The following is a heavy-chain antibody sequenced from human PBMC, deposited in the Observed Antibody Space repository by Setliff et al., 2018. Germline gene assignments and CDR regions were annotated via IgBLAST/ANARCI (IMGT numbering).Heavy chain of an antibody. CDR3: ARGPGGSGSYVFYYYYYGMDV. V-gene: IGHV1-8*01. D-gene: IGHD3-10*01. CDR1: GYTFTSYD. J-gene: IGHJ6*02. CDR2: MNPNSGNT. Sequence: GASVKVSCKASGYTFTSYDINWVRQATGQGLEWMGRMNPNSGNTGYAQKFQGRVTMTRNTSISTAYMELSSLRSEDTAVYYCARGPGGSGSYVFYYYYYGMDVWGQGTTVTVSS.